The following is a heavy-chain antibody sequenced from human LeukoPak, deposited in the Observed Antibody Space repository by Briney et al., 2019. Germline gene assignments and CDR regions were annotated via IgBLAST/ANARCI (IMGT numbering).Heavy chain of an antibody. CDR2: ISYDGSNE. V-gene: IGHV3-30*04. D-gene: IGHD1-7*01. CDR3: ARGEAGITGTTLPDY. J-gene: IGHJ4*02. CDR1: GFTFSSYV. Sequence: GGSLRLSCAASGFTFSSYVMHWVRQAPGKGLEWVAIISYDGSNEYYADSVKGRFTISRDNSKNTLYLQMNSLRAADTAVYYCARGEAGITGTTLPDYWGQGTLVTVSS.